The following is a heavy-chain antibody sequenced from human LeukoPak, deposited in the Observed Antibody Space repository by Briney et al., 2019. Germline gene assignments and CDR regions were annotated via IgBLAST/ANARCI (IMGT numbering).Heavy chain of an antibody. CDR3: ATSGNRKSFGGNYYYYMDV. V-gene: IGHV1-69*05. CDR2: IIPIFGSA. D-gene: IGHD1-14*01. J-gene: IGHJ6*03. CDR1: GGTFSNNA. Sequence: SVKVSRKASGGTFSNNAISWVRQAPGQGLEWMGGIIPIFGSADYPQKFQGRVTITTDESTSTAYMELSSLTSEDTAVYYCATSGNRKSFGGNYYYYMDVWDNGTTVTVSS.